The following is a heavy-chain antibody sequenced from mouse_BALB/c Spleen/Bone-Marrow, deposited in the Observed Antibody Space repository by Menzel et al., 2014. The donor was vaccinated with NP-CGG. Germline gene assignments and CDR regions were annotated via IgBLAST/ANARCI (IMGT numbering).Heavy chain of an antibody. CDR2: IRTKANGHTT. CDR3: ARAFTIINAMDY. CDR1: GFTFTDYY. D-gene: IGHD2-4*01. V-gene: IGHV7-3*02. Sequence: VQLQQSGGGLVQPGGSLRLSCATSGFTFTDYYMSWVRQPPGKALEWLVFIRTKANGHTTEYSASVKGRFTISRDNSQSILYLQMNTLRAEDSATYYCARAFTIINAMDYWGQGTSVTVSS. J-gene: IGHJ4*01.